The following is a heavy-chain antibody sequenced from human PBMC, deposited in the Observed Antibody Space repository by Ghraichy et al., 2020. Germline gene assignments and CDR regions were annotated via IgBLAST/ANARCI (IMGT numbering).Heavy chain of an antibody. J-gene: IGHJ4*02. CDR1: GFTFDNFA. CDR2: ISGSGDGT. V-gene: IGHV3-23*01. Sequence: GGSLRLSCVASGFTFDNFAMAWVRQAPGKGLEWVSGISGSGDGTYYVDSVKGRFTISRDNSKDTLYLQMNSLRAEDTGVYYCVKEYEYTRGWYNGDYWGLGSLVTVTS. CDR3: VKEYEYTRGWYNGDY. D-gene: IGHD6-19*01.